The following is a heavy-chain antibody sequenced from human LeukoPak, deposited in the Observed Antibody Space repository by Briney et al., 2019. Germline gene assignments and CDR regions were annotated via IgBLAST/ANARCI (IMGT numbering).Heavy chain of an antibody. CDR3: AKYNPLVCQPDAFDM. V-gene: IGHV3-23*01. CDR1: GYTFDDYA. CDR2: ISGTGGTT. D-gene: IGHD1-14*01. Sequence: PGRSLRLSCAASGYTFDDYAMSWVRQAPGKGLEWVSGISGTGGTTYYADSVKGRFTISRDNSKNTLYLQMNSLRAEDTAVYFCAKYNPLVCQPDAFDMWGQGTMVTVSS. J-gene: IGHJ3*02.